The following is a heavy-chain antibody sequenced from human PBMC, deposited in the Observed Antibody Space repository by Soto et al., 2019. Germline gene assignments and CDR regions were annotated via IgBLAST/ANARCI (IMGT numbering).Heavy chain of an antibody. J-gene: IGHJ5*02. CDR2: INHSGST. CDR1: GGSFSGYY. CDR3: ARVRWKSNWFDP. V-gene: IGHV4-34*01. Sequence: SETLSLTCAVYGGSFSGYYWSWIRQPPGKGLEWIGEINHSGSTNYNPSLKSRVTISVDTSKNQFSLKLSSVTAADTAVYYCARVRWKSNWFDPWGQGTLVTVSS. D-gene: IGHD1-1*01.